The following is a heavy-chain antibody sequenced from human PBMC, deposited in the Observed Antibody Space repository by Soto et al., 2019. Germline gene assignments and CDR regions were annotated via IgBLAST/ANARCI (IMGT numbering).Heavy chain of an antibody. D-gene: IGHD4-17*01. Sequence: QVQLVQSGAEVKKPGSSVKVSCKASGGTFSSYTISWVRQAPGQGLEWMGRIIPILGIANYAQKFQGRVTITADKSTSKAYMELSSLRSEDTAVYYCARPRADYGDYVSYYYYGMDVWGQGTTVTVSS. CDR3: ARPRADYGDYVSYYYYGMDV. CDR1: GGTFSSYT. J-gene: IGHJ6*02. CDR2: IIPILGIA. V-gene: IGHV1-69*02.